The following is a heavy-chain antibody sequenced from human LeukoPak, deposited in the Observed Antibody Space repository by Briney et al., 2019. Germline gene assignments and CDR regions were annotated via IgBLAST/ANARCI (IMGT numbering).Heavy chain of an antibody. CDR1: GGSFSGYY. D-gene: IGHD3-10*01. V-gene: IGHV4-34*01. CDR2: INHSGST. J-gene: IGHJ5*02. Sequence: PSETLSLTCAVYGGSFSGYYWSWIRQPPGKGLEWIGEINHSGSTNYNPSLKSRVTISVDTSKNQFSLKLSSVTAADTAVYYCARGAISYYYGSGRNWFDPWGQGTLVTVSS. CDR3: ARGAISYYYGSGRNWFDP.